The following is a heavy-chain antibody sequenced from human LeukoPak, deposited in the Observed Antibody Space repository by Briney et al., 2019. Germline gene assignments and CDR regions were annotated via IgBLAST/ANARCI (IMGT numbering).Heavy chain of an antibody. CDR2: INHSGST. V-gene: IGHV4-39*07. J-gene: IGHJ5*02. CDR3: ARKQYGDYAPFDP. D-gene: IGHD4-17*01. CDR1: GGSISSSSYY. Sequence: PSETLSLTCTVSGGSISSSSYYWGWIRQPPGKGLEWIGEINHSGSTNYNPSLKSRVTISVDTSKNQFSLKLSSVTAADTAVYYCARKQYGDYAPFDPWGQGTLVTVSS.